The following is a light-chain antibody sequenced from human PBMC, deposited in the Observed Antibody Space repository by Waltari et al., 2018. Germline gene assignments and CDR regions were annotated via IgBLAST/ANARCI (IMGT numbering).Light chain of an antibody. CDR3: HLWDSSTVNWV. J-gene: IGLJ3*02. V-gene: IGLV3-21*04. CDR2: YDN. CDR1: DIGSKT. Sequence: SYVPTQPPSVSVAPGKTASITCGGGDIGSKTVPWFQQKPGQAPVLVIYYDNDRPSGIPERFSGSNSGNTATLTISRVEAGDEADYYCHLWDSSTVNWVFGGGTKLTVL.